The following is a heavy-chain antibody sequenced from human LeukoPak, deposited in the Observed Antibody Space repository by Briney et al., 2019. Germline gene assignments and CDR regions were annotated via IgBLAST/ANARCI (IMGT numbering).Heavy chain of an antibody. Sequence: SVKVSCKVSGYTLTELSMHWVRQAPGKGLEWMGGIIPIFGTANYAQKLQGRVTITADESTSTAYMELSSLRSEDTAVYYCARSEDSSGYYNGHPPGYFDYWGQGTLVTVSS. CDR2: IIPIFGTA. J-gene: IGHJ4*02. CDR3: ARSEDSSGYYNGHPPGYFDY. V-gene: IGHV1-69*13. CDR1: GYTLTELS. D-gene: IGHD3-22*01.